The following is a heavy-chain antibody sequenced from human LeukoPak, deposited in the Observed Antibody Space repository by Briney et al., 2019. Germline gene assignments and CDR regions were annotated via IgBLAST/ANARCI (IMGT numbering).Heavy chain of an antibody. J-gene: IGHJ3*02. V-gene: IGHV4-59*01. CDR1: GGSISSYY. D-gene: IGHD6-19*01. CDR2: IYYSGST. CDR3: ARAGAVAELSDAFDI. Sequence: PSETLSLTCTVSGGSISSYYWSWIRQPPGKGLEWIGYIYYSGSTNYNPPLKSRVTISVDTSKNQFSLKLSSVTAADTAVYYCARAGAVAELSDAFDICGQGTMVTVSS.